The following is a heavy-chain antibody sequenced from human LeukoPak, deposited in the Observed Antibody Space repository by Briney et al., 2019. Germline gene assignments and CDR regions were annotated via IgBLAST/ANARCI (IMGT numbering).Heavy chain of an antibody. CDR2: IYYSGTT. Sequence: PSETLSLTCTVSGGSISSYYWSWIRQPPGKGLEWIGYIYYSGTTYYNPSLKSRVTISVDTSKNQFSLKLSSVTAADTAVYYCARVLGTYYSYYYYMDVWGKGTKVTVSS. V-gene: IGHV4-59*12. CDR1: GGSISSYY. D-gene: IGHD1/OR15-1a*01. J-gene: IGHJ6*03. CDR3: ARVLGTYYSYYYYMDV.